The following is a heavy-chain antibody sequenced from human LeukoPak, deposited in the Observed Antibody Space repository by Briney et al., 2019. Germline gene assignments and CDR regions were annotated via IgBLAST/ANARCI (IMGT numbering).Heavy chain of an antibody. CDR3: ARMAYYYDSSGYHTTYYFDY. Sequence: ASVKVSCKASGYTFTSYDINWVRQATGQGLEWMGWINPNSGNTGYAQKFQGRVTMTRNTSISTAYMELSSLRSEDTAVYYCARMAYYYDSSGYHTTYYFDYWGQGTLVTVSS. CDR2: INPNSGNT. V-gene: IGHV1-8*01. CDR1: GYTFTSYD. J-gene: IGHJ4*02. D-gene: IGHD3-22*01.